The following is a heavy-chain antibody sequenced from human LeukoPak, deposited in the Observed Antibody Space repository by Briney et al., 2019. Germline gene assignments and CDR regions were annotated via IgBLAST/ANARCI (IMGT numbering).Heavy chain of an antibody. CDR1: GFTFSSYS. CDR3: ARDGEYYYDSSGYPYLPEYSQH. Sequence: PGGSLRLSCAASGFTFSSYSMNWVRQAPGKGLEWVSSISSSSSYIYYADSVKGRFTISRDNAKNSLYLQMNSLRAEDTAVYYCARDGEYYYDSSGYPYLPEYSQHWGQGTLVTVSS. CDR2: ISSSSSYI. V-gene: IGHV3-21*01. D-gene: IGHD3-22*01. J-gene: IGHJ1*01.